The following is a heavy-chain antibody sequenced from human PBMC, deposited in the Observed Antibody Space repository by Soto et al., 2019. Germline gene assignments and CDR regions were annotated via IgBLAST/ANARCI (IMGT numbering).Heavy chain of an antibody. CDR3: ARHLTYCSAGSCYSDFPYYGMDV. Sequence: SETLSLTCTVSGGSISSSSYYWGWIRQPPGKGLEWIGSIFYSGSTYYNPSLKSRVTISVDTSKNQLSMKLSSVSAADTAVYYCARHLTYCSAGSCYSDFPYYGMDVWGQGTTIT. J-gene: IGHJ6*02. CDR1: GGSISSSSYY. V-gene: IGHV4-39*01. CDR2: IFYSGST. D-gene: IGHD2-15*01.